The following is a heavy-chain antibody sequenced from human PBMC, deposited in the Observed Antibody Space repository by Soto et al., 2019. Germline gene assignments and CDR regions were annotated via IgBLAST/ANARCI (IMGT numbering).Heavy chain of an antibody. CDR1: GGSISSSSYY. J-gene: IGHJ4*02. CDR3: ASPDPYCSGGSCYWDY. D-gene: IGHD2-15*01. V-gene: IGHV4-39*01. CDR2: IYYSGST. Sequence: SETLSLTCTVSGGSISSSSYYWGWIRQPPGKGLEWIGSIYYSGSTYYNPSLKSRVTISVDTSKNQFSLKLSSVTAADTAVYYCASPDPYCSGGSCYWDYWGQGTLVTVSS.